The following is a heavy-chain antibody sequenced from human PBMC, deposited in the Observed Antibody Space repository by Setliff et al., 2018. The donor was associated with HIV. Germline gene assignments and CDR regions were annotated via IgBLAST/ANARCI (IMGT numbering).Heavy chain of an antibody. J-gene: IGHJ4*02. CDR1: GAGIISYS. D-gene: IGHD2-8*02. CDR3: ARLIHTGLLYFDY. V-gene: IGHV4-4*09. Sequence: PSETLSLTCTVSGAGIISYSWSWIRQPAGKGLEWIGYIYTSGTTEYNPSLDSRVTISVDTSRDQFSLNLRSVTAADTALYFCARLIHTGLLYFDYWGLGMLVTVLL. CDR2: IYTSGTT.